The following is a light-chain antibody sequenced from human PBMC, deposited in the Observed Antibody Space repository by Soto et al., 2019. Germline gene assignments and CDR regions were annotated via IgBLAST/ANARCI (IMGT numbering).Light chain of an antibody. J-gene: IGKJ1*01. CDR1: QSISNH. CDR2: AAS. Sequence: SQSASTLSASVEDRVIITCRASQSISNHLNWYQQKPGKAPKLLIFAASSLQSGVPSRFSGSRSGPDFTLTISSLQPEDFATYYCQQSYSSPPTFGQGTKVDIK. CDR3: QQSYSSPPT. V-gene: IGKV1-39*01.